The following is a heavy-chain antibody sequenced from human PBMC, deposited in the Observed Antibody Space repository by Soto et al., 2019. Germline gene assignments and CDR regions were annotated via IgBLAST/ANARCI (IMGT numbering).Heavy chain of an antibody. D-gene: IGHD2-2*01. CDR3: AREAYCSSTSCYEGGLDY. CDR2: IYHSGST. Sequence: SETLSLTCAVSGGSISSSNWWSWVRQPPGKGLEWIGEIYHSGSTNYNPSLKSRVTISVDKSKNQFSLKLSSVTAADTAVYYCAREAYCSSTSCYEGGLDYWGQGTLVTVSS. V-gene: IGHV4-4*02. J-gene: IGHJ4*02. CDR1: GGSISSSNW.